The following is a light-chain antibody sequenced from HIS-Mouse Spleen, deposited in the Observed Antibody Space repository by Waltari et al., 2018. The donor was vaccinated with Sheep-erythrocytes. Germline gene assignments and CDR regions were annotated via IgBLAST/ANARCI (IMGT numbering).Light chain of an antibody. CDR3: CSYAGSSTPWV. CDR1: SSDVGSYNL. V-gene: IGLV2-23*01. CDR2: DGS. Sequence: QSALTQPASVSGSPGQSITISCTGTSSDVGSYNLVSWYQQHPGKAPKHMIYDGSKPPSGVSNLFSGSKSCNTASLTSSGLQAEDEAVYYCCSYAGSSTPWVFGGGTKLTVL. J-gene: IGLJ3*02.